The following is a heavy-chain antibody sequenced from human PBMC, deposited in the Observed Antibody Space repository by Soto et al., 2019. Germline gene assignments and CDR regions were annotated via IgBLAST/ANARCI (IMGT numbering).Heavy chain of an antibody. D-gene: IGHD3-10*01. J-gene: IGHJ6*02. V-gene: IGHV4-34*01. Sequence: SETLSLTCAVYGGSFSGYYWSWIRQPPGKGVEWIGEINHSGSTNYNPSLKSRVTISVDTSKNQFSLKLSSVTAADTAVYYCAGTNYYGSGSYYNPAKGMDVWGQGTTVTVS. CDR3: AGTNYYGSGSYYNPAKGMDV. CDR1: GGSFSGYY. CDR2: INHSGST.